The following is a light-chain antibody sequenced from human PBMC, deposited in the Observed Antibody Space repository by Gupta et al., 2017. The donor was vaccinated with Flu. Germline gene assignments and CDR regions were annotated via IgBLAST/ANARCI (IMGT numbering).Light chain of an antibody. CDR3: QQLNSYPFT. CDR2: AAS. J-gene: IGKJ4*01. Sequence: IQLTQSPSFLSASVGDRVTITCSTSHGISSYLAWYQQKPGKAPKLLIYAASTLQSGVPARFSGSGSGTEFTLTISRLQPEDFATYYCQQLNSYPFTFGGGTKVEIK. CDR1: HGISSY. V-gene: IGKV1-9*01.